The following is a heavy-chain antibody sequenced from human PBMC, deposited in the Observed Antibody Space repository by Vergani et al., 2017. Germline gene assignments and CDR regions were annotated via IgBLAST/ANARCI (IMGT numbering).Heavy chain of an antibody. D-gene: IGHD6-19*01. CDR2: INHSGST. Sequence: QVQLQQWGAGLLKPSETLSLTCAVYGGSFSGYYWSWIRQPPGKGLEWIGEINHSGSTNYNPSLKSRVTISVDTSKNQSSLKLSSVTAADTAVYYCARVSSGWTRGYYYYYMDVWGKGTTVTVSS. V-gene: IGHV4-34*01. CDR3: ARVSSGWTRGYYYYYMDV. J-gene: IGHJ6*03. CDR1: GGSFSGYY.